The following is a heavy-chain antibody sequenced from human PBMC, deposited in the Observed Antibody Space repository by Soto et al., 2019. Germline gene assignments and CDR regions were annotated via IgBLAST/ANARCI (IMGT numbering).Heavy chain of an antibody. D-gene: IGHD6-19*01. CDR1: RLNFKKFA. CDR3: AKADGEQWLIPHLDN. J-gene: IGHJ4*02. Sequence: LRLSSEACRLNFKKFAMGWVLQEQGEGLEWVAGISCCGGSTSYADSVKGRFSLARDDSKSTLSLHLNSLRFEDTARYFCAKADGEQWLIPHLDNWGQGTLVTVSS. V-gene: IGHV3-23*01. CDR2: ISCCGGST.